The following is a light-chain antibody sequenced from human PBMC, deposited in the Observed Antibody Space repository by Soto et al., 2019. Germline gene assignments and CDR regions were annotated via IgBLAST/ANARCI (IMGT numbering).Light chain of an antibody. CDR2: EVN. V-gene: IGLV2-23*02. J-gene: IGLJ2*01. CDR1: SSDVGSYNL. Sequence: QPVLTQPASVSGSPGQSITISCTGTSSDVGSYNLVSWYQQHPGKAPKLMIYEVNKRPSGVSNRFSGSKSGNTASLTISGLQAEDEADYYCCSYAGSSIYVVFGGGTKLTVL. CDR3: CSYAGSSIYVV.